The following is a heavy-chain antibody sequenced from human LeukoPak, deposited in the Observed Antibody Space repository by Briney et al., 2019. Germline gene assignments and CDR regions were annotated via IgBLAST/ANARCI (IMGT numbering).Heavy chain of an antibody. J-gene: IGHJ4*01. D-gene: IGHD6-19*01. CDR2: MDYSGSA. V-gene: IGHV4-59*08. CDR3: ARRKRGSGGPFDS. Sequence: SETLSLTCSVSGGSISNYYWSWIRLSPGTGLEWIGYMDYSGSAAYNPSLRGRVTISIDTSKKQFSLEVTSVTAADTAVYFCARRKRGSGGPFDSWGHGTLVTVSS. CDR1: GGSISNYY.